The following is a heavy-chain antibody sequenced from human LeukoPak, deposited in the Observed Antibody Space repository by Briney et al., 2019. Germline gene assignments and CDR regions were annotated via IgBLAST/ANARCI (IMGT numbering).Heavy chain of an antibody. CDR3: TTVSLDYGDYTLDY. D-gene: IGHD4-17*01. CDR2: IRRKTDGGTT. CDR1: GFTFSNAW. J-gene: IGHJ4*02. V-gene: IGHV3-15*01. Sequence: GGSLRLSRAASGFTFSNAWMSWVRQAPGKGLEWVGRIRRKTDGGTTDYAAPVKGRVTISRDDSKNTLYLQMNSLKTEDTAVYYCTTVSLDYGDYTLDYWGQGTLVTVSS.